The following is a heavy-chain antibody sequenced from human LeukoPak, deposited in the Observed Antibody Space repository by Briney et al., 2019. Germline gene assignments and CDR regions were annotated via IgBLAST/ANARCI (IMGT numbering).Heavy chain of an antibody. CDR3: ARESEFGSSSTQGYYYYYYYMDV. J-gene: IGHJ6*03. D-gene: IGHD6-6*01. V-gene: IGHV1-46*01. CDR1: GYTFTSHY. Sequence: ASVKVSCKASGYTFTSHYMHWVRQAPGQGLEWMGIINPSGGSTSYAQKFQGRVTMTRDMSTSTVYMELSSLRSEDTAVYYCARESEFGSSSTQGYYYYYYYMDVWGKGTTVTVSS. CDR2: INPSGGST.